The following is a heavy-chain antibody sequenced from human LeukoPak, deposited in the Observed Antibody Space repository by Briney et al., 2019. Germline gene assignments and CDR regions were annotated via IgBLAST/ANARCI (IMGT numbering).Heavy chain of an antibody. V-gene: IGHV3-74*01. D-gene: IGHD1-14*01. J-gene: IGHJ4*02. CDR1: GFTFSSYS. CDR3: ARSNQADDY. CDR2: INPGGSST. Sequence: GGSLRLSCAASGFTFSSYSMNWVRQVPGKGLVWVARINPGGSSTTYADSVKGRFTISRDNAKNTLYLQMDSLRAEDTGVYYCARSNQADDYWGQGTLVTVSS.